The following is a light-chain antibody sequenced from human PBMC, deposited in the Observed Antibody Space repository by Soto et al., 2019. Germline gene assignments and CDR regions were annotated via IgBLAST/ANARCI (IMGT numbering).Light chain of an antibody. CDR3: CSYAGSSTSVL. CDR2: DVY. CDR1: NSDVGAYNY. V-gene: IGLV2-11*01. J-gene: IGLJ2*01. Sequence: QSALTQPHSVSGSPGQSVAISCTGTNSDVGAYNYVSWYQHHPGNAPKLIIHDVYKRPSGVPDRFSASKSGNTASLTISGLQIEDEADYYCCSYAGSSTSVLFGGGTKLTVL.